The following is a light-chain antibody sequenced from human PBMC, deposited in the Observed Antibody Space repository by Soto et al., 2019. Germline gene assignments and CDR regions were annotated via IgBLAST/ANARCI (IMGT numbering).Light chain of an antibody. Sequence: EIVLAQSPATLSLSPGERATLSCRASQSVGNSLAWYLQNPGQPPRLLIYEASDRATGIPARFSGSGSGTDFTLTISSLEPEDFAVYYCQQRSDWPRTFGQGTKLE. CDR2: EAS. V-gene: IGKV3-11*01. J-gene: IGKJ2*01. CDR3: QQRSDWPRT. CDR1: QSVGNS.